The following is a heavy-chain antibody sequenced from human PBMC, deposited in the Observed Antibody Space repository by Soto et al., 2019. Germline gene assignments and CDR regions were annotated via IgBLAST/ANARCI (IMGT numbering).Heavy chain of an antibody. D-gene: IGHD3-22*01. V-gene: IGHV3-21*06. CDR1: GFSFSSYI. CDR3: ATGGDSSGYQSYHYYGMDV. CDR2: ITSSSSYI. Sequence: NPGGSLRLSCEASGFSFSSYILNWVRQAPGKGLEWVSSITSSSSYIYYADSVKGRFTISRDNAKNSLYLQMNSLRAEDSALYYCATGGDSSGYQSYHYYGMDVWGQGTTVTVSS. J-gene: IGHJ6*02.